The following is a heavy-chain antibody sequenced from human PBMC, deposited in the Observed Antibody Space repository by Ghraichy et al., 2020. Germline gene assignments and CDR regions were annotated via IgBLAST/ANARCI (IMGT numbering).Heavy chain of an antibody. CDR3: ARGRGYYSGSGGDF. Sequence: TLSLTCAVYGGSLSGYYWIWIRQPPGKGLEWIGEINDGGSTDYNPSLKSRAAISVDTSKNQFSLKVDSVTAADTAVYFCARGRGYYSGSGGDFWAQGTLVIVSS. CDR2: INDGGST. D-gene: IGHD3-10*01. V-gene: IGHV4-34*01. CDR1: GGSLSGYY. J-gene: IGHJ4*02.